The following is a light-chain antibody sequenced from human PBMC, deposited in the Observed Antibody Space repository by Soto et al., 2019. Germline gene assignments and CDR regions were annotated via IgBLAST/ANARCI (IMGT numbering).Light chain of an antibody. CDR1: PSVSSSY. Sequence: EIVLTQSPGTLSLSPGERATLSCRAGPSVSSSYLAWYQQKPGQAPRLLIYGVSSRAAGIPDRFSGSGSGTDFTLTINRLEPEDFAVYYCQQYHNTPITFGQGTRLEIK. CDR3: QQYHNTPIT. CDR2: GVS. V-gene: IGKV3-20*01. J-gene: IGKJ5*01.